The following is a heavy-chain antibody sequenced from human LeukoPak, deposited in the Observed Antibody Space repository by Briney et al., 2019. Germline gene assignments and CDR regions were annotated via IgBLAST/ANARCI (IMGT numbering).Heavy chain of an antibody. CDR3: ARETITLTLLVKMGSDH. Sequence: PSETLSLTCTVSGGSISSGSYYWSWIRQPAGKGLEWIGRIYTSGTTNYNPSLKSRVTISVDTSKNQFSLKLKSVTAADTAVYYCARETITLTLLVKMGSDHWGQGTLVTVSS. D-gene: IGHD3-22*01. J-gene: IGHJ4*02. V-gene: IGHV4-61*02. CDR2: IYTSGTT. CDR1: GGSISSGSYY.